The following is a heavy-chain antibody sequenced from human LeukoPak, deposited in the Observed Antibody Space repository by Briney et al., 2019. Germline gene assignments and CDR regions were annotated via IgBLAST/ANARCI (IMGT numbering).Heavy chain of an antibody. D-gene: IGHD3-16*01. CDR2: ISGSGGST. J-gene: IGHJ5*02. CDR1: GFTFSSYA. Sequence: PGGSLRLSCAASGFTFSSYAMSWVRQAPGKGLEWVSAISGSGGSTYYADSVKGRFTISRDNSKNTLYLQMNSLRAEDTAVYYCAKSHVDDYVWGTPDQYRFDPWGQGTLVTVSS. CDR3: AKSHVDDYVWGTPDQYRFDP. V-gene: IGHV3-23*01.